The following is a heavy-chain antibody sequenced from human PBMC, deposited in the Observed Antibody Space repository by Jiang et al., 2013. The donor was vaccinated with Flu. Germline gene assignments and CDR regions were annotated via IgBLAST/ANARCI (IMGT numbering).Heavy chain of an antibody. CDR2: IKSKTDGGTT. CDR3: TTDGSFGGVIVNHDAFDI. J-gene: IGHJ3*02. CDR1: NAW. Sequence: NAWMSWVRQAPGKGLEWVGRIKSKTDGGTTDYAAPVKGRFTISRDDSKNTLYLQMNSLKTEDTAVYYCTTDGSFGGVIVNHDAFDIWGQGTMVTVSS. D-gene: IGHD3-16*02. V-gene: IGHV3-15*01.